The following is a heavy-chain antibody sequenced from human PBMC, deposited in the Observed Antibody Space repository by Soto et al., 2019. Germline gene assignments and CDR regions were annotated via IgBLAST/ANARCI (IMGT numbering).Heavy chain of an antibody. CDR1: GGSISSYF. V-gene: IGHV4-59*01. J-gene: IGHJ4*02. CDR3: ARDTGNYFFDD. CDR2: IHYSGTS. Sequence: PSETLSLTCTVSGGSISSYFWSWIHQPPGKGLEWIGYIHYSGTSKYNPSLKSRVTISVDTSENQFSLHLTAVTAADTAVYFCARDTGNYFFDDWGRGTLVTVSS. D-gene: IGHD1-7*01.